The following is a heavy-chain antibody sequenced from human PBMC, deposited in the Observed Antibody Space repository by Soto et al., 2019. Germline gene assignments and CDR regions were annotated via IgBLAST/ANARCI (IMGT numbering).Heavy chain of an antibody. CDR1: GFTFSNYA. CDR3: AGDTDDQATAYCGGDCYLDAFDI. J-gene: IGHJ3*02. Sequence: GGSLRLSCAASGFTFSNYAIHWVRQAPGKGLEWVTIISKDGNSKHYADSVKGRFTISRDNSKNTLFLQMNSLRPEDTAVYYCAGDTDDQATAYCGGDCYLDAFDIWGQGTMVTVSS. D-gene: IGHD2-21*02. CDR2: ISKDGNSK. V-gene: IGHV3-30-3*01.